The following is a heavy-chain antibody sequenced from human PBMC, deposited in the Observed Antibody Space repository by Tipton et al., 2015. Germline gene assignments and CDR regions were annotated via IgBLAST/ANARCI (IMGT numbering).Heavy chain of an antibody. V-gene: IGHV3-30*02. CDR2: IRYDGRDP. CDR1: GFIFSSYG. J-gene: IGHJ6*02. Sequence: SLRLSCAASGFIFSSYGIHWVRQAPGKGLEWVAFIRYDGRDPSYADSVKGRFTISRDNSKNTLYLQMNSLRAEDTAVYYCAKDGLTDWSRSPSRYGLDVWGQGTTVTVFS. D-gene: IGHD3-9*01. CDR3: AKDGLTDWSRSPSRYGLDV.